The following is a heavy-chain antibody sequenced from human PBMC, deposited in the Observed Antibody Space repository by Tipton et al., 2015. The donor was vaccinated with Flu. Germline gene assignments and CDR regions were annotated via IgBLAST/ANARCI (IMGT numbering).Heavy chain of an antibody. V-gene: IGHV3-48*03. J-gene: IGHJ4*02. CDR2: ISSSGNTM. Sequence: GSLRLSCAASGFTFSSYEMNWVRQVPGKGLEWLSYISSSGNTMSYADSVRGRFTISRDNAKNSLYLQMSSLRPEDTALYYCAKDKLTGITVPGTPYFDYWGQGTLVTVSS. D-gene: IGHD6-13*01. CDR1: GFTFSSYE. CDR3: AKDKLTGITVPGTPYFDY.